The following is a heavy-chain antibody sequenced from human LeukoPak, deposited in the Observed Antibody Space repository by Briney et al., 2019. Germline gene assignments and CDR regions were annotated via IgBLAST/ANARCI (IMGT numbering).Heavy chain of an antibody. J-gene: IGHJ6*03. CDR1: GGSISSYY. Sequence: PSETLSLTCTVSGGSISSYYWSWIRQPPGKGLEWIGYIYYSGSTNYNPSLKSRVTISVDTSKNQFSLKLSSVTAADTAAYYCARGVETIYYYYMDVWGKGTTVTVSS. CDR3: ARGVETIYYYYMDV. CDR2: IYYSGST. V-gene: IGHV4-59*01. D-gene: IGHD5-18*01.